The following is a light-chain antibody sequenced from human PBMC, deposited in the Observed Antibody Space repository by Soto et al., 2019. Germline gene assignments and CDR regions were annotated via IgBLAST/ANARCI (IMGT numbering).Light chain of an antibody. CDR1: SGHSSYA. Sequence: QLVLTQSPSASASLGASVKLTCTLSSGHSSYAIAWHQQQPEKGPRYLMKLDSDGSHTKGDAIPDRFSGSSSGAERYLTISSLQSEDEADYHCQTWGTGMHVVFGGGTKLTVL. CDR2: LDSDGSH. J-gene: IGLJ2*01. V-gene: IGLV4-69*01. CDR3: QTWGTGMHVV.